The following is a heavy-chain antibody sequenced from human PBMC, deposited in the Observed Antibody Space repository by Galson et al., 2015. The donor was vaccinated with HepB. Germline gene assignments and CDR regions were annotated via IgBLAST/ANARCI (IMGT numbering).Heavy chain of an antibody. V-gene: IGHV4-38-2*02. D-gene: IGHD2-15*01. CDR2: IYHSGST. Sequence: ETLSLTCTVSGYSISSGYYWGWIRQPPGKGLEWIGSIYHSGSTYYNPSLKSRVTISVDTSKNQFSLKLSSVTAADTAVYYCARYCSGGSCLDGKLDYWGQGTLVTVSS. CDR1: GYSISSGYY. J-gene: IGHJ4*02. CDR3: ARYCSGGSCLDGKLDY.